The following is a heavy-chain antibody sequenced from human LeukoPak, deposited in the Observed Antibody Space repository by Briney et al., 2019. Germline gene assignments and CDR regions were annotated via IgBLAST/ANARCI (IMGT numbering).Heavy chain of an antibody. CDR3: AKDYYGSGSYYQGGLDY. J-gene: IGHJ4*02. D-gene: IGHD3-10*01. V-gene: IGHV3-23*01. CDR1: GFTFSSYA. Sequence: GGSLRLSCAASGFTFSSYAMSWVRQAPGKGLEWASAISGSGGSTYYADSVKGRFTISRDNSKNTLYLQMNSLRAEDTAVYYCAKDYYGSGSYYQGGLDYWGQGTLVTVSS. CDR2: ISGSGGST.